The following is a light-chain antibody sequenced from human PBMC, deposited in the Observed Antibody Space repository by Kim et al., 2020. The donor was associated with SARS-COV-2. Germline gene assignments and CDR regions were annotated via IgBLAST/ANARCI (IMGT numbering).Light chain of an antibody. Sequence: QLVLTQPPSVSGAPGQRVTISCTGSSSNIGAGYTVHWYQQLPGTAPKLLIYNDNNRPSGVPDRFSGSKSGSSASLAITGLQAEDEADYYCQSYDTSLSGFYVFGTGTKVTVL. CDR3: QSYDTSLSGFYV. J-gene: IGLJ1*01. V-gene: IGLV1-40*01. CDR2: NDN. CDR1: SSNIGAGYT.